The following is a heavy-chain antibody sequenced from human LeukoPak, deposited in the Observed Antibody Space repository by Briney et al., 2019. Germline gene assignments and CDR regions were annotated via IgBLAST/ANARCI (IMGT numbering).Heavy chain of an antibody. CDR3: ARHYGYMQYYFDY. CDR2: ISAYNGDT. V-gene: IGHV1-18*01. CDR1: GYTFNKYG. D-gene: IGHD5-24*01. Sequence: ASVKVSCKASGYTFNKYGISWVRQAPGQGLEWMGWISAYNGDTNYAQQFQGRVTMTTDTSTSTAYMEVRSLISDDTAVYYCARHYGYMQYYFDYWGQGTLVTVSS. J-gene: IGHJ4*02.